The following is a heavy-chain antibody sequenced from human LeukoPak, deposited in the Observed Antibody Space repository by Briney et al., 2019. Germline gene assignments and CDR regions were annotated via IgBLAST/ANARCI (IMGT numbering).Heavy chain of an antibody. J-gene: IGHJ3*02. CDR2: IYHSGST. Sequence: PSETLSLTCVVSGGSISSSNWWSWVRQPPGKGLEWIGEIYHSGSTNYNPSLKSRITISVDKSKYQFSLKLSSVTAADTALYYCARGYKPASGKDGAFDIWGQGTMVTVSS. CDR1: GGSISSSNW. CDR3: ARGYKPASGKDGAFDI. V-gene: IGHV4-4*02. D-gene: IGHD6-13*01.